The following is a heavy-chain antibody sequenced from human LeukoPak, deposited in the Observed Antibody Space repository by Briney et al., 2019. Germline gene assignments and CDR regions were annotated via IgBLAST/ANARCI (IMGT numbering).Heavy chain of an antibody. V-gene: IGHV1-18*04. Sequence: EASVKVSCKASGYTFTSYGISWVRQAPGQGLEWMGRISAYNGNTNYAQKLQGRVTMTTDTSTSTAYMELRSLRSDDTAVYYCARSGLWGSGSYTYDYWGQGTLVTVSS. D-gene: IGHD3-10*01. CDR2: ISAYNGNT. J-gene: IGHJ4*02. CDR1: GYTFTSYG. CDR3: ARSGLWGSGSYTYDY.